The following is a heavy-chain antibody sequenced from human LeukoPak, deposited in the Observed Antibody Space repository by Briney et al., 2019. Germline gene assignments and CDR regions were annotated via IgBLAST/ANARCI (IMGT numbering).Heavy chain of an antibody. CDR3: ARAPEQWLAFDI. D-gene: IGHD6-19*01. V-gene: IGHV3-30*04. J-gene: IGHJ3*02. Sequence: GGSLRLSCAASGFTFSSYAMHWVRQAPGKGLEWVAVISYDGSNKYYADSMKGRFTISRDNSKNTLYLQMNSLRAEDTAVYYCARAPEQWLAFDIWGQGTMVTVSS. CDR2: ISYDGSNK. CDR1: GFTFSSYA.